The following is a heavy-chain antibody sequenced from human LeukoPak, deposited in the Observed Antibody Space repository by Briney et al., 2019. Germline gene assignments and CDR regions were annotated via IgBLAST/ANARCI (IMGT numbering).Heavy chain of an antibody. V-gene: IGHV3-53*01. D-gene: IGHD3-9*01. Sequence: GGYLRLSCAASGFTVSSNYMSWVRQAPGQGLEWVSVIYSGGSTYYADSVKGRFTISRDNSKNTLYLQMNGLRAEDTAVYYCARGKVGEDILTGHDAFDIWGQGTMVTVSS. CDR3: ARGKVGEDILTGHDAFDI. J-gene: IGHJ3*02. CDR2: IYSGGST. CDR1: GFTVSSNY.